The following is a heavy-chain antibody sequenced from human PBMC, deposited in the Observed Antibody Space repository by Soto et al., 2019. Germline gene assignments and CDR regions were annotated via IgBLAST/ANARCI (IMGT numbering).Heavy chain of an antibody. CDR3: ARSHYDTLTGYFPFDY. CDR2: INHSGST. Sequence: SETLSLTCTVSGGSISSSSYYWGWIRQPPGKGLEWIGEINHSGSTNYNPSLKSRVTISVDTSKNQFSLKLSSVTAADTAVYYCARSHYDTLTGYFPFDYWGQGTLVTVSS. J-gene: IGHJ4*02. CDR1: GGSISSSSYY. V-gene: IGHV4-39*01. D-gene: IGHD3-9*01.